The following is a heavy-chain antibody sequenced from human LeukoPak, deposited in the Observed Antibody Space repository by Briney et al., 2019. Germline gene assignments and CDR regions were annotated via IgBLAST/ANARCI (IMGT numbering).Heavy chain of an antibody. CDR2: ISNNGGYT. CDR1: GFTFSSSA. V-gene: IGHV3-23*01. D-gene: IGHD1-26*01. J-gene: IGHJ4*02. CDR3: AKKSGIVGGYHDY. Sequence: GGSLRLSCAASGFTFSSSAMSWVRQAPGKGLEWVSAISNNGGYTYCADSVQGRFTISRDNSKSTLCLQMNSLRADDTAVYYCAKKSGIVGGYHDYWGQGTLVTVSS.